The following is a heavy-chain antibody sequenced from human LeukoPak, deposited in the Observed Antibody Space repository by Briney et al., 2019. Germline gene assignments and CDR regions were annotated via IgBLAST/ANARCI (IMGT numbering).Heavy chain of an antibody. J-gene: IGHJ4*02. D-gene: IGHD3-10*01. CDR2: ISHDGSNK. CDR1: GFTFSSYA. CDR3: ARDDEYYYGSGSSCFDY. Sequence: GRSLRLSCAASGFTFSSYAMHWVRQAPGKGLEWVAVISHDGSNKYYADSVKGRFTISRDNSKNTLYLQMNSLRAEDTAVYYCARDDEYYYGSGSSCFDYWGQGTLVTVSS. V-gene: IGHV3-30-3*01.